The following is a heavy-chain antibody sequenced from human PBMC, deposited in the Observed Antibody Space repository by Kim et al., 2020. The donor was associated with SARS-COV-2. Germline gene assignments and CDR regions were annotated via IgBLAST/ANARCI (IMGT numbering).Heavy chain of an antibody. Sequence: SETLSLTCTVSGGSISSSSYYWGWIRQPPGKGLEWIGSNYYSGSTYYNPSLKSRVTISVDTSKNQFSLKLSAVTAADTAVYYCARARVYSNYVCSYYMDVWGKGTTVTVSS. V-gene: IGHV4-39*01. CDR1: GGSISSSSYY. CDR3: ARARVYSNYVCSYYMDV. J-gene: IGHJ6*03. D-gene: IGHD4-4*01. CDR2: NYYSGST.